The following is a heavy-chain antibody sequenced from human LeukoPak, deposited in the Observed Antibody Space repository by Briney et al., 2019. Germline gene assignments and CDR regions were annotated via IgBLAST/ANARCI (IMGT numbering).Heavy chain of an antibody. Sequence: PGGSLRLSCAASGFTFSSYAMSWVRQAPGKGLEWVSAISGSGGGTYYADSVKGRFTISRDNSKNTLYLQMNSLRAEDTAVYYCAKDPYDTPYYFDYWGQGTLVTVSS. J-gene: IGHJ4*02. CDR1: GFTFSSYA. CDR3: AKDPYDTPYYFDY. V-gene: IGHV3-23*01. CDR2: ISGSGGGT. D-gene: IGHD3-9*01.